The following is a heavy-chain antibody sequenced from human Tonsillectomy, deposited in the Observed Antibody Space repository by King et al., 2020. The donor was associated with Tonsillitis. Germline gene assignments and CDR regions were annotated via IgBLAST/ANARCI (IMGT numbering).Heavy chain of an antibody. CDR2: IYHSGST. D-gene: IGHD6-19*01. CDR1: GYSISSGYY. V-gene: IGHV4-38-2*01. J-gene: IGHJ4*02. CDR3: ARVDRYSSSNTIDY. Sequence: QLQESGPGLVKPSETLSLTCAVSGYSISSGYYWGWIRQPPGKGLEWIGSIYHSGSTYYNPSLKSRVTISVDTSKNQFSLKLSSVTAEDTAVYYCARVDRYSSSNTIDYWGQGTLVTVSS.